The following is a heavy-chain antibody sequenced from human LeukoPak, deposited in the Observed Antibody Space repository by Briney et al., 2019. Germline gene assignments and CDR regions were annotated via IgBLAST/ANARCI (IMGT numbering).Heavy chain of an antibody. Sequence: PSETLSLTCAVSGYSISSGYYWGWIRQPPGKGLGWIGSIYHSGSTYYNPSLKSRVTISVDTSKNQFSLKLSSVTAADTAVYYCARHKSFVVAAAGPNDYWGQGTLVTVSS. D-gene: IGHD2-15*01. CDR1: GYSISSGYY. CDR2: IYHSGST. J-gene: IGHJ4*02. V-gene: IGHV4-38-2*01. CDR3: ARHKSFVVAAAGPNDY.